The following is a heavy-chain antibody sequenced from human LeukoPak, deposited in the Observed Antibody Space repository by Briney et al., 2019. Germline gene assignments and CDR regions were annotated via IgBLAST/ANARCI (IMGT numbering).Heavy chain of an antibody. CDR3: AWGTYSNLDY. V-gene: IGHV4-39*01. CDR2: IYYSGST. Sequence: SETLSLTCTVPGGSISSSNYYWRWIRQPPGKGLEWIGSIYYSGSTYYNPSLKSRVTISVDTSKNQFSLNLSSVSAADSVVYYCAWGTYSNLDYWGQGTLVTVSS. D-gene: IGHD3-16*01. J-gene: IGHJ4*02. CDR1: GGSISSSNYY.